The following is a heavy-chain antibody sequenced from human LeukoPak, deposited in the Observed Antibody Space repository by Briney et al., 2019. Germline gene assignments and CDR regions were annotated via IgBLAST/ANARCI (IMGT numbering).Heavy chain of an antibody. J-gene: IGHJ4*02. CDR1: GGTFSSYA. CDR2: IIPIFGTA. D-gene: IGHD5-12*01. Sequence: SVKVSCKASGGTFSSYAISWVRQAPGPGLEWMGGIIPIFGTANYAQKFQGRVTITTDESTSTAYMELSSLRSEDTAVYYCARSTRSYSGYDFPAYWGQGTLVTVSS. CDR3: ARSTRSYSGYDFPAY. V-gene: IGHV1-69*05.